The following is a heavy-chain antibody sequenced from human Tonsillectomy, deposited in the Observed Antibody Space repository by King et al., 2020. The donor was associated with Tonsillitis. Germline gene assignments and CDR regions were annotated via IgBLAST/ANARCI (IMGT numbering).Heavy chain of an antibody. D-gene: IGHD1-26*01. CDR2: ISSSRGST. V-gene: IGHV3-23*04. Sequence: VQLVESGGGLVQPGGSLRLSCAASGFTFSSYAMSWVRQAPGKGLEWVSAISSSRGSTHYADSVKGRFTISRDNSKNTRYLQMNSLRAGDTALYYCAKGLQWELPFDYWGQGTLVTVSS. CDR3: AKGLQWELPFDY. CDR1: GFTFSSYA. J-gene: IGHJ4*02.